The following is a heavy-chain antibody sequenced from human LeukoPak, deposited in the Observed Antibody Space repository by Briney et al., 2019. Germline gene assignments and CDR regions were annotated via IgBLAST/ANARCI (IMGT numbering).Heavy chain of an antibody. Sequence: QTGVSLRLSCAASGCTLTHYNMNWVRPAPGKGLEWVSYVRSSGAAIYYADSVKGRFTISRDNAKNSLYLQMNSLRAEDTAVYYCARDSGNYDFWKRLHWFDPWGQGTLVTVSS. CDR2: VRSSGAAI. J-gene: IGHJ5*02. CDR1: GCTLTHYN. V-gene: IGHV3-48*01. CDR3: ARDSGNYDFWKRLHWFDP. D-gene: IGHD3-3*01.